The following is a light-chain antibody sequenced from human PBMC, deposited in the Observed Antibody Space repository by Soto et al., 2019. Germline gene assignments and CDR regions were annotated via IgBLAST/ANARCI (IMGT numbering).Light chain of an antibody. V-gene: IGKV3-20*01. CDR3: QQYGSSSWK. CDR2: GAS. Sequence: IVLTHSPGTLSLSPGKRATLSCRASQSISSSYLAWYQQRPGQAPRLLIYGASSRATGIPDRFSGSGSGTEFTLTISRLEPEDFAVYYCQQYGSSSWKFGQGTKVDIK. J-gene: IGKJ1*01. CDR1: QSISSSY.